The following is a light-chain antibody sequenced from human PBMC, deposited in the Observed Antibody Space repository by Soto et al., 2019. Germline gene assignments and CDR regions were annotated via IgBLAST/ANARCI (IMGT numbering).Light chain of an antibody. CDR2: GAS. CDR1: QSVSSSY. V-gene: IGKV3-20*01. CDR3: QQYGSSPLT. J-gene: IGKJ4*01. Sequence: EIVLTQSPGTLSLSAGGRATLSCRASQSVSSSYLAWYQQKPGQAPRLLIYGASSRATGIPDRFSGSGSGTDFTLTISRLEPEDFAVYYCQQYGSSPLTFGGGTKVEIK.